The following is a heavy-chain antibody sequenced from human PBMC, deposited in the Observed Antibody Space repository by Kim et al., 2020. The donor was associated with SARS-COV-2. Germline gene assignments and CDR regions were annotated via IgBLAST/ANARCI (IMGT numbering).Heavy chain of an antibody. V-gene: IGHV3-15*01. CDR3: TTDGGAH. Sequence: GGSLRLSCTASEFTFRSSWMSWARRAPGKGLEWVGRIKTVGTTDYAAPVKGRFTISRDESKNTVYLQMNSLQTEDTGVYYCTTDGGAHWGQGTLVTVSS. CDR2: IKTVGTT. D-gene: IGHD6-25*01. CDR1: EFTFRSSW. J-gene: IGHJ4*02.